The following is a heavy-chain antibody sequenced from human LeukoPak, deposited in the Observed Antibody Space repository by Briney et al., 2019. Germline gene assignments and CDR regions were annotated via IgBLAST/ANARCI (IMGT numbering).Heavy chain of an antibody. CDR3: ARVSGYCSEGVCRFDH. CDR2: IYYSGNT. V-gene: IGHV4-31*03. J-gene: IGHJ4*02. D-gene: IGHD2-8*01. CDR1: GGSINSGGYY. Sequence: SQTLSLTCTVSGGSINSGGYYWSWIRQHPGKGLEWIGYIYYSGNTYYNPSLKSRVTILVDTSKNQFSLKLNSVTAADTAVYYCARVSGYCSEGVCRFDHWGQGTLVTVSS.